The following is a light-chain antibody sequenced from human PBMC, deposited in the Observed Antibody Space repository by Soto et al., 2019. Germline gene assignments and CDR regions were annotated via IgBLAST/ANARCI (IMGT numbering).Light chain of an antibody. V-gene: IGKV4-1*01. J-gene: IGKJ4*01. Sequence: IVMTQSTDSLALSLGESATINFESSQSVLFTSNNKNYLAWYQQKPGQPPKLLLSWASARESGVPERFSGSGSGTLFTLSISSLQAEDVAVYYCQQYYTLPLTFGGGTKVDIK. CDR2: WAS. CDR1: QSVLFTSNNKNY. CDR3: QQYYTLPLT.